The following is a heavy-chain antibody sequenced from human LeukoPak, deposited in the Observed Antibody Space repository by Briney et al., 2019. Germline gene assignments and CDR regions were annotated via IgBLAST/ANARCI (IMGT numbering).Heavy chain of an antibody. CDR1: GYTFTGYY. CDR2: INPNSGGT. V-gene: IGHV1-2*02. Sequence: VASVKVSCKASGYTFTGYYMHWVRQAPGQGLEWMGWINPNSGGTNYAQKFQGRVTMTRDTSISTAYMELSRLGSDDTAVYYCARRYCSSTSCYFGSGEANFDYWGQGTLVTVSS. CDR3: ARRYCSSTSCYFGSGEANFDY. J-gene: IGHJ4*02. D-gene: IGHD2-2*01.